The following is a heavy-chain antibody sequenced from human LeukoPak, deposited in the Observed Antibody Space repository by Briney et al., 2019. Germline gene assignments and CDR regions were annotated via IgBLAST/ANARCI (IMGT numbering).Heavy chain of an antibody. Sequence: GGSLRPSCAASGFTFSSYAMSWVRQAPGKGLEWVSAISGSGGSTYYADSVKGRFTISRDNSKNTLYLQMNSLRAEDTAVYYCAKELAYYDFWSGYYPYFDYWGQGTLVTVSS. V-gene: IGHV3-23*01. CDR1: GFTFSSYA. CDR3: AKELAYYDFWSGYYPYFDY. CDR2: ISGSGGST. J-gene: IGHJ4*02. D-gene: IGHD3-3*01.